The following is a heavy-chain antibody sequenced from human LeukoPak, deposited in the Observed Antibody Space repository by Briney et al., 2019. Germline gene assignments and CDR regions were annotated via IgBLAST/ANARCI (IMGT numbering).Heavy chain of an antibody. CDR2: IYYSGST. J-gene: IGHJ6*02. CDR3: ASGESYYYGMDV. CDR1: GGSISSGDYY. Sequence: PSQTLSLTCTVSGGSISSGDYYWRWIRQPPGKRLEWIGYIYYSGSTYYNPSLKSRVTISVDTSKNQFSLKLSSVTAADTAVYYCASGESYYYGMDVWGQGTTVTVSS. V-gene: IGHV4-30-4*01.